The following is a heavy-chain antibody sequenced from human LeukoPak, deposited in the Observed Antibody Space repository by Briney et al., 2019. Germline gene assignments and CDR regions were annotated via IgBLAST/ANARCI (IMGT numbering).Heavy chain of an antibody. CDR2: MNPNSGNT. J-gene: IGHJ4*02. Sequence: GASVKVSCKASGYTFTSYDINWVRQATGQGLEWMGWMNPNSGNTGYAQKFQGRVTMTRNTSISTAYMELSNLRSEDTAVYYCARVLWFGELSSYYWGQGTLVTVSS. CDR3: ARVLWFGELSSYY. CDR1: GYTFTSYD. V-gene: IGHV1-8*01. D-gene: IGHD3-10*01.